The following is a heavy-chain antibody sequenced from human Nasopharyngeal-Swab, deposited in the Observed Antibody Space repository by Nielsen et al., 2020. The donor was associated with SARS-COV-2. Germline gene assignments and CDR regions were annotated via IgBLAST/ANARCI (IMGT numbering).Heavy chain of an antibody. Sequence: SETLSLTCTVSGGSISSYYWSWIRQPPGKGLEWIGYIYYSGSTNYNPSLKSRVTISVDTSKNQFSLKLSSVTAADTAVYYCARGGYSSSSGDWYFDLWGRGTLVTVSS. V-gene: IGHV4-59*13. CDR1: GGSISSYY. J-gene: IGHJ2*01. CDR3: ARGGYSSSSGDWYFDL. D-gene: IGHD6-6*01. CDR2: IYYSGST.